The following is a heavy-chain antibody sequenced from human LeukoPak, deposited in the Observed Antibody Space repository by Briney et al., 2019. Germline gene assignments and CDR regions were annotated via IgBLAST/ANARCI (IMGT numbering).Heavy chain of an antibody. Sequence: GGSLRLSCAASGFTFSSYGMMWVRQAPGKGLEWVANIKQDGSEKYYVDSVKGRFTISRDNAKNSLYLQMISLRAEDTAVYYCARDRGIGSYHTYNWFDPWGQGTLVTVSS. J-gene: IGHJ5*02. V-gene: IGHV3-7*01. CDR2: IKQDGSEK. CDR1: GFTFSSYG. D-gene: IGHD1-26*01. CDR3: ARDRGIGSYHTYNWFDP.